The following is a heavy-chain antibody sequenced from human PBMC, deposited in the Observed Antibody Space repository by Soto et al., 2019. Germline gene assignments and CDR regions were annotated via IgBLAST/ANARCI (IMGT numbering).Heavy chain of an antibody. CDR1: GGSINSGGYS. CDR2: IYHSGRT. V-gene: IGHV4-30-2*01. J-gene: IGHJ3*02. Sequence: PSETLSLTCAVSGGSINSGGYSWSWIRQPPGKGLEWIGYIYHSGRTYYNPSLKSRVTISVDRSKNQFSLKLSSVTAADTAVYYCARTPDIWGQGTMVTVSS. CDR3: ARTPDI.